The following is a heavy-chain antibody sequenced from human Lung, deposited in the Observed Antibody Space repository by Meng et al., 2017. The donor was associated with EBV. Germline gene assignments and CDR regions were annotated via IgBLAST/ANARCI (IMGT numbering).Heavy chain of an antibody. V-gene: IGHV1-18*01. CDR1: GYTFTSYA. Sequence: QVRLVQSGFELKKPGASVKVSCKASGYTFTSYARNWVRQAPGQGLEWMGWISAYNGNTNYAQTLQGRVTMTTDTSTSTAYMELGSLRSDDTAVYYCARVEVGITSGDYWGQGTLVTVSS. J-gene: IGHJ4*02. CDR3: ARVEVGITSGDY. D-gene: IGHD1-26*01. CDR2: ISAYNGNT.